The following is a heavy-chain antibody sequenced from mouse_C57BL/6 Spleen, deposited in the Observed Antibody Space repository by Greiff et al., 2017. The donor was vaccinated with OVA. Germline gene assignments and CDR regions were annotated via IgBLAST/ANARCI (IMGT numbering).Heavy chain of an antibody. CDR1: GYTFTSYW. Sequence: VQLQQPGAELVMPGASVKLSCKASGYTFTSYWMHWVKQRPGQGLEWIGEIDPSDSYTNYNQKFKGKSTLTVDKSSSTAYMQLSSLTSEDSAVYYCARSGGLRYYFDYWGQGTTLTVSS. J-gene: IGHJ2*01. V-gene: IGHV1-69*01. D-gene: IGHD2-4*01. CDR3: ARSGGLRYYFDY. CDR2: IDPSDSYT.